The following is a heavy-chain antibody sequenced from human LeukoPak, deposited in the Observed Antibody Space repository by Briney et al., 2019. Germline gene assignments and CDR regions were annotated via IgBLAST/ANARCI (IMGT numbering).Heavy chain of an antibody. Sequence: KPSETLSLTCAVYGGSFSGYYWSWFRQPPGKGLEWIGEINHSGSTNYNPSLKSRVTISVDTSKNQFSLKLSSVTAADTAVYYCARMYGVSSGWYVRDYWGQGTLVTVSS. J-gene: IGHJ4*02. D-gene: IGHD6-19*01. CDR3: ARMYGVSSGWYVRDY. CDR1: GGSFSGYY. CDR2: INHSGST. V-gene: IGHV4-34*01.